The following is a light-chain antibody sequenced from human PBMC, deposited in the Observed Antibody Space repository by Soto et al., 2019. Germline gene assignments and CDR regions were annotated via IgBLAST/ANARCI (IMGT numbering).Light chain of an antibody. CDR1: SSDVGGYNY. Sequence: QSALTQPASVSGSPGQSITISCTGTSSDVGGYNYVSWYQQHPGKAPKFIIYDVSNRPSGVSNRFSGSKSGNTASLTISGLQAEDEADYYCCLYTTSNTRQIVFGTGTKVTVL. J-gene: IGLJ1*01. CDR2: DVS. CDR3: CLYTTSNTRQIV. V-gene: IGLV2-14*01.